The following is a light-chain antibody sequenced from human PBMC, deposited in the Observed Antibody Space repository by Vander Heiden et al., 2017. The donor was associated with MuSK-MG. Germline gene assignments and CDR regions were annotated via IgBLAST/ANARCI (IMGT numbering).Light chain of an antibody. CDR1: SSNIGNNA. CDR3: AVWDDGLNGPV. Sequence: QSVLTQPPSVSGAPRQRVTIFCSGGSSNIGNNAVNWYQQLPGKAPKLLIYYDDVLPSGVSDRFSGSKSGTSASLAISGLQSEDEADYYCAVWDDGLNGPVFGAGTKLTVL. CDR2: YDD. J-gene: IGLJ2*01. V-gene: IGLV1-36*01.